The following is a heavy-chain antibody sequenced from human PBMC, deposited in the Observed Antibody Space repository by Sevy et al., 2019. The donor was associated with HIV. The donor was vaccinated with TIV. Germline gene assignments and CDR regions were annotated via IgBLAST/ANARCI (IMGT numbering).Heavy chain of an antibody. J-gene: IGHJ6*02. CDR2: IYYSGST. D-gene: IGHD3-16*01. CDR1: GGSITPYY. V-gene: IGHV4-59*01. Sequence: SETLSLTCTVSGGSITPYYWNWIRQPPGKGPEWIGFIYYSGSTNYSPSLKSRVTISVDTSNKQFSLNLSSVTAADTAVYYCARGGGVTDYGLDVWGQGTTVTVSS. CDR3: ARGGGVTDYGLDV.